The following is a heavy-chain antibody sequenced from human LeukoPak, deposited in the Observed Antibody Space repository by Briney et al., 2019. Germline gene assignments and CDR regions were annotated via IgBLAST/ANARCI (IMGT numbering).Heavy chain of an antibody. D-gene: IGHD1/OR15-1a*01. CDR3: ARGRTFDY. CDR1: EFTFSSYE. V-gene: IGHV3-48*03. J-gene: IGHJ4*02. CDR2: ISSSGRTI. Sequence: GGSLRLFCAASEFTFSSYEINRVRQAPGKGLEWVSYISSSGRTIHYADSVKGRFTISRDNARNSLYLQMNSLRAEDTAVYYFARGRTFDYWGQETLVTVSS.